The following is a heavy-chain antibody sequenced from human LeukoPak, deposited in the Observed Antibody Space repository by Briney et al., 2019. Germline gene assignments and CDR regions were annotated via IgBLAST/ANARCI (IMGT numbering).Heavy chain of an antibody. CDR1: GYTFTSYD. CDR2: MNPSSGNT. Sequence: ASVKVSCKASGYTFTSYDINWVRQAAGQGLEWMGWMNPSSGNTGYAQKFQGRVTMTRNTSISTAYMELSSLRSEDTAVYYCAIFPVGATRFNYYWGQGTLVTVSS. CDR3: AIFPVGATRFNYY. D-gene: IGHD1-26*01. V-gene: IGHV1-8*01. J-gene: IGHJ4*02.